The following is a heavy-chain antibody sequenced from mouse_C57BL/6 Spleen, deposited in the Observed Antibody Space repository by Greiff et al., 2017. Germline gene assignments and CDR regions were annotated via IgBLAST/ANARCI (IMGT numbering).Heavy chain of an antibody. CDR3: AVGSSYPDY. CDR1: GYTFTSYW. Sequence: QVQLQQPGAELVMPGASVKLSCKASGYTFTSYWMHWVKQRPGQGLEWIGEIDPSDSYTNYNQKFKGKSTLTVDKASSTAYMQLSSRTSEDSAVYYCAVGSSYPDYWGQGTTLTVSS. J-gene: IGHJ2*01. D-gene: IGHD1-1*01. V-gene: IGHV1-69*01. CDR2: IDPSDSYT.